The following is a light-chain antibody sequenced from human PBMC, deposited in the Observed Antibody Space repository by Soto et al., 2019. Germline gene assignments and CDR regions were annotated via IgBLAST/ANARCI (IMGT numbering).Light chain of an antibody. J-gene: IGKJ4*01. Sequence: DIQMTQSPSSLSASVGDRVTITCRASQSISRFLNWYQQKPGKAPQLLIYEASSLQGGVPSRFIGSGSGTAFTLTIAGLQPADFATYYCHQSYSIPLTFGGRTKVDIK. V-gene: IGKV1-39*01. CDR3: HQSYSIPLT. CDR2: EAS. CDR1: QSISRF.